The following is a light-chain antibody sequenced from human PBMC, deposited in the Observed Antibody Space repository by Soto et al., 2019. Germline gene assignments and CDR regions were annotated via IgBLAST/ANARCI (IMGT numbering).Light chain of an antibody. CDR1: QSLSRSY. Sequence: VLTQSPGTLSLSPGERATLSCRASQSLSRSYLAWCQRKPGLAPRLLIYSASSRATGIPDRLSGSASATDIALTVRRLEPEDFAVYSCQRAGRSPPDTFGPGTRLEIK. CDR2: SAS. J-gene: IGKJ5*01. CDR3: QRAGRSPPDT. V-gene: IGKV3-20*01.